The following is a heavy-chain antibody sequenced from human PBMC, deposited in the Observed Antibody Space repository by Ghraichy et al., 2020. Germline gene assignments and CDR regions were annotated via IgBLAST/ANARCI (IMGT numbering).Heavy chain of an antibody. CDR2: IDLDDDK. V-gene: IGHV2-70*01. CDR3: ARELMYYDFWSGSRGDYFDY. CDR1: GFSLSTSGMC. Sequence: SGPTLVKPTQTLTLTCTFSGFSLSTSGMCVSWIRQPPGKALEWLALIDLDDDKYYSTSLKTRLTISKDTSKNQVVLTMTNMDPVDTATYYCARELMYYDFWSGSRGDYFDYWGQGTLVTVSS. J-gene: IGHJ4*02. D-gene: IGHD3-3*01.